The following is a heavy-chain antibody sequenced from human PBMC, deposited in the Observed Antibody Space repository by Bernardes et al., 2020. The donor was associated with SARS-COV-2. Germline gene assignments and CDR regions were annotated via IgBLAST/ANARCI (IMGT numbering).Heavy chain of an antibody. Sequence: SETLSLTCTVSGGSISGSNYFWGWIRQPPGKGLEWIGNIYHSGSTYYNPSLNSRVTISVDMSKNQFSLKLSSVTAADTAVYYCARGYGRYYGMDVWGQGTTVTVSS. J-gene: IGHJ6*02. CDR2: IYHSGST. V-gene: IGHV4-39*01. CDR1: GGSISGSNYF. CDR3: ARGYGRYYGMDV. D-gene: IGHD5-12*01.